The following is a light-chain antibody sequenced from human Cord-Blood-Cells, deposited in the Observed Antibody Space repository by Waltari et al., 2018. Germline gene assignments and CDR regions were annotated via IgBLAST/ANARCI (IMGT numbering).Light chain of an antibody. CDR3: CSYAGSSWV. Sequence: QSALTQPASVSGSPGQSITISCPGTSSDVGCYHLFSWYQQLPGTAPKLMIYEVSKRPSGVSNRFSGSKSGNTASLTISELQAEDEADYYCCSYAGSSWVFGGGTKLTVL. J-gene: IGLJ3*02. V-gene: IGLV2-23*02. CDR2: EVS. CDR1: SSDVGCYHL.